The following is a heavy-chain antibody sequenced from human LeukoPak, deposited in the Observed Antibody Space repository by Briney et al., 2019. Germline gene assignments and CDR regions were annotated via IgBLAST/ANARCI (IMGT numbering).Heavy chain of an antibody. J-gene: IGHJ4*02. CDR3: ARDPNPNWNHGY. Sequence: PWGSLRLSCAASGFTFSSYAMSWVRQAPGKGLEWVSVIYSGGSTYYADSVKGRFTISRDNSKNTLYLQMNSLRAEDTAVYYCARDPNPNWNHGYWGQGTLVTVSS. D-gene: IGHD1-14*01. CDR2: IYSGGST. CDR1: GFTFSSYA. V-gene: IGHV3-66*01.